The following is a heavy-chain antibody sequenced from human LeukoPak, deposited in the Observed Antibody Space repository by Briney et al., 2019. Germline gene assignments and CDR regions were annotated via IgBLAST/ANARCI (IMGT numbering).Heavy chain of an antibody. D-gene: IGHD3-22*01. J-gene: IGHJ6*03. Sequence: GSLRLSCAASGFIFSTYNIDWVRQAPGKGLEWVSSISSSSSYIYYADSVKGRFTISRDNAKNSLYLQMNSLRAEDTAVYYCAKMGAMIVVVSHYMDVWGKGTTVTVSS. CDR1: GFIFSTYN. V-gene: IGHV3-21*04. CDR2: ISSSSSYI. CDR3: AKMGAMIVVVSHYMDV.